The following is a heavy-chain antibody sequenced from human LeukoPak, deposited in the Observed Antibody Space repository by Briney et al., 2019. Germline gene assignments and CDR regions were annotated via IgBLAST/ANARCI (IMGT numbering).Heavy chain of an antibody. D-gene: IGHD3-22*01. J-gene: IGHJ3*02. V-gene: IGHV3-48*02. CDR2: ITSSSSTI. CDR3: ARVDWMIGAFDI. Sequence: GGSLRLSCAASGFTFSTYSMNWVRQAPGKGLEWVSYITSSSSTIYYADSVRGRFTISRDNAKNSLYLQMNSLRDEDTAVYYCARVDWMIGAFDIWGEGTMVTVSS. CDR1: GFTFSTYS.